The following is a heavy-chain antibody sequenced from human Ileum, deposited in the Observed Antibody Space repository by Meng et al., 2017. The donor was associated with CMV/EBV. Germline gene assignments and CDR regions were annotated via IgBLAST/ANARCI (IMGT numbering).Heavy chain of an antibody. CDR3: ARNYGSGNWNFFYY. J-gene: IGHJ4*02. CDR1: VGSISNYY. V-gene: IGHV4-4*07. CDR2: IYTSGTT. Sequence: QVQLQELGPGLVKTSETLSLTCYVSVGSISNYYWSWIRQPAGKGLEWIAHIYTSGTTNYNPSLKSRVTMSVDTSRNQFSLKLTSVTAADTAVYYCARNYGSGNWNFFYYWGQGTLVTVSS. D-gene: IGHD3-10*01.